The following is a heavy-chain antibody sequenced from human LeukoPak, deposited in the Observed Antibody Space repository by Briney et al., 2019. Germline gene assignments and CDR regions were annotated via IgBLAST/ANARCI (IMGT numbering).Heavy chain of an antibody. Sequence: GGSLRLSCAASGFTFNSYAMSWVRQAPGKGLEWVSAISGYGGSTYYADSVKGRFTISRDNSKNTLYLQMNSLRAEDTAVHYCAKKATAAAGPSYFDYWGQGTLVTVSS. J-gene: IGHJ4*02. CDR1: GFTFNSYA. V-gene: IGHV3-23*01. CDR2: ISGYGGST. CDR3: AKKATAAAGPSYFDY. D-gene: IGHD6-13*01.